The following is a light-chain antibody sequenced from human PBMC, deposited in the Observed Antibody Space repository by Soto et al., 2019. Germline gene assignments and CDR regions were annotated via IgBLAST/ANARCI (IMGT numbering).Light chain of an antibody. J-gene: IGLJ1*01. CDR1: SSDFGNYNF. CDR2: EVS. CDR3: CSYAGSNIPLI. Sequence: QSALTQPASVSGSPGQSITVSCTGTSSDFGNYNFVSWYQQHPGKAPKLMIYEVSKRPSGVSNRFSGSRSGNTASLTISGLQAEDEADYYCCSYAGSNIPLICVTGTKVTVL. V-gene: IGLV2-23*02.